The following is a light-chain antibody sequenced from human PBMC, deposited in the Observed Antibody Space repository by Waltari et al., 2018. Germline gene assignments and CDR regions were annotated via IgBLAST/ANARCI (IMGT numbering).Light chain of an antibody. V-gene: IGLV1-51*02. J-gene: IGLJ7*01. Sequence: QSVLTQPPSVSAAPGQRVTISCSGGSSNIRNNYVSWYRQFPGTAPKLLIYENTERPSGIPGLFSGSKSGTSATLDITGLQAGDEADYYCGTWDSSLSGAVFGGGTHLTVL. CDR2: ENT. CDR1: SSNIRNNY. CDR3: GTWDSSLSGAV.